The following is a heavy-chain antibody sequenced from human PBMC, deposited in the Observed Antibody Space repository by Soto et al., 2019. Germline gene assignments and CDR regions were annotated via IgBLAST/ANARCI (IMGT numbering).Heavy chain of an antibody. CDR3: ASGAFYDFWSGYY. Sequence: QVHLVESGGGVVQPGRSLRLSCAASGFTFSSYGMHWVRQAPGKGLEWVAVISYDGSNKYYADSVKGRFTISRDNSKNTLYLQMNSLRAEDTAVYYCASGAFYDFWSGYYWGQGTLVTVSS. J-gene: IGHJ4*02. CDR1: GFTFSSYG. D-gene: IGHD3-3*01. CDR2: ISYDGSNK. V-gene: IGHV3-30*03.